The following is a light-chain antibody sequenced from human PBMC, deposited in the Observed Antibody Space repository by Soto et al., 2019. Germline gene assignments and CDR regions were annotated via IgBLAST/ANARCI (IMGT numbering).Light chain of an antibody. CDR3: QSYDSGLSGSV. Sequence: QSVLTQPPSVSGAPGQRVTISCTGSSSNIGAGYNVHWYQKLPGTAPKLLIYDNNNRPSGVPDRFSGSKSGTSASLAITGLQAEDEADYYCQSYDSGLSGSVFGGGTKLTVL. J-gene: IGLJ2*01. V-gene: IGLV1-40*01. CDR2: DNN. CDR1: SSNIGAGYN.